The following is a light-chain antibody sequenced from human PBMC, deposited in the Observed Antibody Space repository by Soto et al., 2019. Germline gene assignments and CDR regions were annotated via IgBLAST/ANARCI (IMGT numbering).Light chain of an antibody. CDR2: DAS. CDR3: QQYDNLPWT. J-gene: IGKJ1*01. V-gene: IGKV1-33*01. Sequence: DIQMTQSPSSLSASVGDRVTITCQASQDISNYLDWYQQKPGKAPKLLIYDASNLETGVPSRFSGSGSGTDFTFTISSLQHEHIATYYCQQYDNLPWTFGQGTKADIK. CDR1: QDISNY.